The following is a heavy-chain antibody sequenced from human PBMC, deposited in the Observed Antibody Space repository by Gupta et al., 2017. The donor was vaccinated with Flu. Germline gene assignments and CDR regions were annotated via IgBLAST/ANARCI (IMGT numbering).Heavy chain of an antibody. J-gene: IGHJ3*02. V-gene: IGHV1-8*01. CDR3: ARWKYCSSTSCYKGGLDAFDI. CDR1: GYTFTSYD. CDR2: MNPNSGNT. Sequence: QVQLVQSGAEVKKPGASVKVSCKASGYTFTSYDINWLRQATGQGREWTGWMNPNSGNTGYAQKFQGRVTMTRNTSISTAYMELSSLRSEDTAVYYCARWKYCSSTSCYKGGLDAFDIWGQGTMVTVSS. D-gene: IGHD2-2*02.